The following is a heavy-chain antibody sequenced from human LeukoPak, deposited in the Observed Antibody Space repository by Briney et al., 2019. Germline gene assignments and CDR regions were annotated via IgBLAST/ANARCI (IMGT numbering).Heavy chain of an antibody. V-gene: IGHV3-11*01. Sequence: PGGSLRLSCAASGFTFSDYYMSWIRQAPGKGLEWVSYISSSGSTIYYADSVKGRFTTSRDNAKNSLYLQMNSLRAEDTAVYYCARDYLRSHAFDIWGQGTMVTVSS. CDR1: GFTFSDYY. D-gene: IGHD4-17*01. CDR2: ISSSGSTI. CDR3: ARDYLRSHAFDI. J-gene: IGHJ3*02.